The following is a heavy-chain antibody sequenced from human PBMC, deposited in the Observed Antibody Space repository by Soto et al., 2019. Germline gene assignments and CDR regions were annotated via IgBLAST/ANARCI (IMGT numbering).Heavy chain of an antibody. CDR3: AKDQGVATPNHNPVQLWWYEPETTFDY. D-gene: IGHD5-18*01. V-gene: IGHV3-23*01. J-gene: IGHJ4*02. CDR1: GFTFSSYA. Sequence: GGSLRLSCAASGFTFSSYAMSWVRQAPGKGLEWVSAISGSGGSTYYADSVKGRFTISRDNSKNTLYLQMNSLRAEDTAVYYCAKDQGVATPNHNPVQLWWYEPETTFDYWGQGTLVTVSS. CDR2: ISGSGGST.